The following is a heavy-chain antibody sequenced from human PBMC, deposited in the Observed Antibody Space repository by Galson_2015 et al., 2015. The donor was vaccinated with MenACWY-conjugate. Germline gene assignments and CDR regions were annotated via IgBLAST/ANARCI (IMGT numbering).Heavy chain of an antibody. CDR1: GYSFSTYW. CDR2: ISPGDSNT. CDR3: ARHPPGGRGMDV. V-gene: IGHV5-51*01. Sequence: QSGVEVKKPGESLKISCKGSGYSFSTYWIAWVRQLPGKGLEWMGLISPGDSNTRYSPAFHGQVTISADKSISTAYLQLHSLQASDTAMYYCARHPPGGRGMDVCGQGTTVTVSS. D-gene: IGHD1-26*01. J-gene: IGHJ6*02.